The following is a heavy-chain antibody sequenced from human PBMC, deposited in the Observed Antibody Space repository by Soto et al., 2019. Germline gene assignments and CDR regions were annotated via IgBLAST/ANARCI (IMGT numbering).Heavy chain of an antibody. D-gene: IGHD2-15*01. CDR3: APLSVSLSGPYGIHV. Sequence: KLPETLSLTCSVSGYSVASSDCYGSWSRQGPGKGLEWIGSMFYSGLTYYNPSLKSRVTLSVDTSKNQFSVRLNSVTAADTAVYYCAPLSVSLSGPYGIHVWGQGTTVTV. CDR1: GYSVASSDCY. V-gene: IGHV4-39*01. J-gene: IGHJ6*02. CDR2: MFYSGLT.